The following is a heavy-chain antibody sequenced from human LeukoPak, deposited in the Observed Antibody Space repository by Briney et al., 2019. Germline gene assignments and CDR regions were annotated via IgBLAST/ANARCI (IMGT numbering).Heavy chain of an antibody. CDR3: ARAARGYSYVFDY. Sequence: SETLSLTCTVSGGSISSYYWSWIRQPPGKGLEWIGYIYYSGTTNYNPSLKSRVTISVDTSKNQFSLRLSSVTAADTAVYYCARAARGYSYVFDYWGQGTLVTVSS. CDR1: GGSISSYY. D-gene: IGHD5-18*01. V-gene: IGHV4-59*01. CDR2: IYYSGTT. J-gene: IGHJ4*02.